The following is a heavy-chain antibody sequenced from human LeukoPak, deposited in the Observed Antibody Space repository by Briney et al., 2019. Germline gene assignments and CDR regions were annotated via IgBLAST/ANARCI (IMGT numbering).Heavy chain of an antibody. CDR3: ASPQLYYYDSSGGGVFDY. CDR1: GFTFNTYS. Sequence: GGSLRLSCTASGFTFNTYSMNWVRQAPGKGLEWVSSISSSSSYIYYADSVKGRFTISRDNAKNSLYLQMNSLRAEDTAVYYCASPQLYYYDSSGGGVFDYWGQGTLVTVPS. CDR2: ISSSSSYI. J-gene: IGHJ4*02. V-gene: IGHV3-21*01. D-gene: IGHD3-22*01.